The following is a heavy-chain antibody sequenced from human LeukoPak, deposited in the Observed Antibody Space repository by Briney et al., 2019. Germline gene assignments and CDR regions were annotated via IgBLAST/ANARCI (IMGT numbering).Heavy chain of an antibody. D-gene: IGHD3-22*01. CDR1: GYTFTSYG. CDR2: ISAYNGNT. V-gene: IGHV1-18*01. CDR3: ARVWGSYGSSGYYLDY. J-gene: IGHJ4*02. Sequence: ASVKVSCKASGYTFTSYGISWVRQAPGQGLEWMGWISAYNGNTNYAQKLQGRVTMTTDTSTSTAYMELRSLRSDDTAMYYCARVWGSYGSSGYYLDYWGQGTLVTVSS.